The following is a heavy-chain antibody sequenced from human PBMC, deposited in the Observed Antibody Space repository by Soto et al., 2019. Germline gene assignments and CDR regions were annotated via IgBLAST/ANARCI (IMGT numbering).Heavy chain of an antibody. Sequence: LRLSSSASVVTFSSDSMNWVHQAPGKGLEWVSSISSSSSYIYYADSVKGRFTISRDNAKNSLYLQMNSLRAEDTAVYYCARGAGSFGAFDIWGQGTMVTVS. CDR3: ARGAGSFGAFDI. CDR1: VVTFSSDS. J-gene: IGHJ3*02. V-gene: IGHV3-21*01. D-gene: IGHD1-26*01. CDR2: ISSSSSYI.